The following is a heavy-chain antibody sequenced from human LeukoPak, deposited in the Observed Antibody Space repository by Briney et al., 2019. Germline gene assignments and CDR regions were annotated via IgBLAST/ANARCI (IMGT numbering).Heavy chain of an antibody. V-gene: IGHV3-74*01. CDR3: ARGYNSAHDY. D-gene: IGHD1-1*01. CDR1: GFTFSSYW. CDR2: IKSDGSDT. Sequence: GGSLRLSCAASGFTFSSYWMHWVRQVPGKGLVWVSRIKSDGSDTNYADSVRGRFAISRDNAKNTLYLQLNSLRAEDTAVYYCARGYNSAHDYWGQGTLVTVSS. J-gene: IGHJ4*02.